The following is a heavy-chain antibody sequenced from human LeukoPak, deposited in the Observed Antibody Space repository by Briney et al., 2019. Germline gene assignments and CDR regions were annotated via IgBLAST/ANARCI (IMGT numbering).Heavy chain of an antibody. Sequence: PGGSLRLSCAASGFTFTTYAMSWVRQAPGKGLGWVSAISGSGGTTYYADSVKGRFSISRDNSKNTLYLQKNSLRAEDTAVYYCAGLQYYFDYWGQGTLVTVSS. V-gene: IGHV3-23*01. CDR1: GFTFTTYA. CDR2: ISGSGGTT. CDR3: AGLQYYFDY. D-gene: IGHD4-11*01. J-gene: IGHJ4*02.